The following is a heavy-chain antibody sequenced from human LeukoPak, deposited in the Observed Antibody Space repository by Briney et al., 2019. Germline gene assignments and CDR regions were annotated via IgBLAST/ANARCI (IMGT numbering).Heavy chain of an antibody. D-gene: IGHD4-11*01. J-gene: IGHJ6*03. CDR3: ARVSSTVTTWYYYYYMDV. CDR1: GGSFSGYY. V-gene: IGHV4-34*01. Sequence: SETLSLTCAVYGGSFSGYYWSWIRQPPGKGLECIGEINHSGSTNYNPSLKSRVTISVDTSKNQFSLKLSSVTAADTAVYYCARVSSTVTTWYYYYYMDVWGKGTTVTVSS. CDR2: INHSGST.